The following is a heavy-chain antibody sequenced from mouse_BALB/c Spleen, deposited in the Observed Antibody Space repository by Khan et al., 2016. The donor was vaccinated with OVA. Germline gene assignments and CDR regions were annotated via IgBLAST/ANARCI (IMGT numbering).Heavy chain of an antibody. D-gene: IGHD1-1*02. J-gene: IGHJ3*01. CDR2: INPSNGGT. V-gene: IGHV1S81*02. CDR3: TRSGYGAFAY. CDR1: GYTFTSYY. Sequence: QVQLKESGAELVKPGASVRLSCKASGYTFTSYYLYWVKQRPGHGLEWIGDINPSNGGTNFNENFKTMATLTVDKSSSTAYMQLSSLTSEDSAVYYCTRSGYGAFAYWGQGTLVTVSA.